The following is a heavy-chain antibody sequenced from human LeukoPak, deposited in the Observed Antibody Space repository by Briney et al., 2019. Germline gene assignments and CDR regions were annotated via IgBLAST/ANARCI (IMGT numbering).Heavy chain of an antibody. CDR3: ARDPSMTTVTTFDY. CDR1: GYICTNYA. J-gene: IGHJ4*02. D-gene: IGHD4-17*01. V-gene: IGHV1-3*01. Sequence: ASVKVSCKASGYICTNYAMHWVRQAPGQRLEWMGWINAGNGNTKYSQKFQGRVTITRDTSASTACMELSSLRSEDTAVYYCARDPSMTTVTTFDYWGQGTLVTVSS. CDR2: INAGNGNT.